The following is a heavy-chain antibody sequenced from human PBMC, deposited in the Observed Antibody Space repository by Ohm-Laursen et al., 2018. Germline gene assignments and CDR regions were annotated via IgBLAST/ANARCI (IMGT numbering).Heavy chain of an antibody. CDR2: MNPNSGNT. CDR1: GYTFTSYV. J-gene: IGHJ4*02. D-gene: IGHD3-3*01. Sequence: GASVKVSCNASGYTFTSYVINWVRQATGQGLEWMGWMNPNSGNTGYAQKFQGRVTMTRNTSISTAYMELSSLRSEDMAVYYCATSAFGVVIIYWGQGTLVTVSS. CDR3: ATSAFGVVIIY. V-gene: IGHV1-8*01.